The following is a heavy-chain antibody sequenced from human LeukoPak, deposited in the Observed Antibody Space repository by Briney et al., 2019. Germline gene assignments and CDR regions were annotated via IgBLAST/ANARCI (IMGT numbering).Heavy chain of an antibody. D-gene: IGHD3-16*01. V-gene: IGHV3-15*01. CDR1: GFTFSKAW. Sequence: GGSLRLSCTAAGFTFSKAWMSWVRQAPGKGLEWVGRIRGRSDGETADYGAPVKGRFTISRDDSKNTVYLQMNSLKTEDTAVYYCATGWVITDLWGQGTLVTVSS. CDR3: ATGWVITDL. J-gene: IGHJ5*02. CDR2: IRGRSDGETA.